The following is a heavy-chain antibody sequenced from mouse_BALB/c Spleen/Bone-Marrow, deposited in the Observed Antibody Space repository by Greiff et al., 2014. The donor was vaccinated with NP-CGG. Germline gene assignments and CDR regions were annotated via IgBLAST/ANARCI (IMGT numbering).Heavy chain of an antibody. Sequence: VQLKHSGAALVKPGASVKLSCTASGFNIKDTYMHWVKQRPEQGLEWIGRIDPANGNTQYDPTFQGKATITADTSSNTAYLQLSSLTSEDTAVYYCANYYYGSHFDYWGQGTTLTVSS. D-gene: IGHD1-1*01. CDR3: ANYYYGSHFDY. J-gene: IGHJ2*01. CDR2: IDPANGNT. CDR1: GFNIKDTY. V-gene: IGHV14-3*02.